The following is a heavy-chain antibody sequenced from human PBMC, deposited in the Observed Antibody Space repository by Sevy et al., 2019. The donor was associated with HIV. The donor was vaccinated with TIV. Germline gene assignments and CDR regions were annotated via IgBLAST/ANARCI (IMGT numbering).Heavy chain of an antibody. CDR3: AGPLFLGESSSSDY. V-gene: IGHV3-48*02. Sequence: GGSLRLSCAASGFTFSSYSMNWVRQAPGKGREWVSYISSSSSTIYYAVSVKGRFTISRDNAKNSLYLQMNSLRDEDPAVYYCAGPLFLGESSSSDYWGQGTLVTVSS. J-gene: IGHJ4*02. CDR2: ISSSSSTI. D-gene: IGHD6-6*01. CDR1: GFTFSSYS.